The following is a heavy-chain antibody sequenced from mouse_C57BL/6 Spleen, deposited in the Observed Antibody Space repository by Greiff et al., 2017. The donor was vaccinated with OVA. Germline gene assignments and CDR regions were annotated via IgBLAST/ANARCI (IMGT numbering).Heavy chain of an antibody. J-gene: IGHJ1*03. Sequence: EVKVVESGGGLVKPGGSLKLSCAASGFTFSSYAMSWVRQTPEKRLEWVATISDGGSYTYYPDNVKGRFTISRDNAKNNLYLQMSHLKSEDTAMYYCARGYGNYTYFDVWGTGTTVTVSS. CDR1: GFTFSSYA. D-gene: IGHD2-1*01. CDR3: ARGYGNYTYFDV. V-gene: IGHV5-4*03. CDR2: ISDGGSYT.